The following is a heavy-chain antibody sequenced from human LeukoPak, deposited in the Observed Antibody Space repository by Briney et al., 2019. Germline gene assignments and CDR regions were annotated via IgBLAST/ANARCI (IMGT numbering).Heavy chain of an antibody. V-gene: IGHV4-38-2*02. CDR3: ARGGYYDSSGSGGDAFDI. CDR1: GYSISSGYY. J-gene: IGHJ3*02. Sequence: TSETLSLTCTVSGYSISSGYYWGWIRQPPGKGLEWIGSIYHSGSTYYNPSLKSRVTISVDTSKNQFSLKLSSVTAADTAVYYCARGGYYDSSGSGGDAFDIWGQGTMVTVSS. CDR2: IYHSGST. D-gene: IGHD3-22*01.